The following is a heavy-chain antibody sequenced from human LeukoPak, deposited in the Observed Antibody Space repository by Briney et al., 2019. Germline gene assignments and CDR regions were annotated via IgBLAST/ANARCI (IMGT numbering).Heavy chain of an antibody. J-gene: IGHJ4*02. V-gene: IGHV4-59*01. CDR3: ARGPYCSGGSCLPDFDY. D-gene: IGHD2-15*01. Sequence: KPSETLSLTCTVPGGSISSYYWSWIRQPPGKGLEWIGYIYYSGSTNYNPSLKSRVTISVDTSKNQFSLKLSSVTAADTAVYYCARGPYCSGGSCLPDFDYWGQGTLVTVSS. CDR1: GGSISSYY. CDR2: IYYSGST.